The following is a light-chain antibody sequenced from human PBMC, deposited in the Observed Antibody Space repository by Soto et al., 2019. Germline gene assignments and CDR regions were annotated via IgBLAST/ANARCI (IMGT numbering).Light chain of an antibody. J-gene: IGKJ2*01. Sequence: DIQMTQSPSSLSASVGDRVTITCRASQRVGDYLNWYQQRPGKAPNLLIHSASSLQSGVPSRFSGSGSGKDFTLTISSLHPEDFATYSCQQSYSTPYTFGQGTKLEI. CDR3: QQSYSTPYT. CDR2: SAS. V-gene: IGKV1-39*01. CDR1: QRVGDY.